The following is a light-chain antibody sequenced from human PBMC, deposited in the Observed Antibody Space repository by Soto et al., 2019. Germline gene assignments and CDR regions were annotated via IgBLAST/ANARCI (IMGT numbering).Light chain of an antibody. V-gene: IGLV2-14*03. Sequence: QSALTQPASMSGSPGQSITISCTGTSSDVGAYNDVSWYQHHPGQAPKLIIYRVSNRPSGVSNRFSGSKSGNTASLTISGLQAEDEADYYCNSHGTSSTLFVFGTGTKVTVL. CDR1: SSDVGAYND. CDR2: RVS. J-gene: IGLJ1*01. CDR3: NSHGTSSTLFV.